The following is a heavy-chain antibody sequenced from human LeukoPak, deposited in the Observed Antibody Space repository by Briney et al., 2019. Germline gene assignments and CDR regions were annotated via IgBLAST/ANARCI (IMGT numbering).Heavy chain of an antibody. D-gene: IGHD2-15*01. J-gene: IGHJ4*02. CDR3: AKDGSSYCSGGSCYFSDY. Sequence: GGSLRLSCAASGFTFSSYAMSWVRQAPGKGLEWVSAISGSGGSTYYADSVKGRFTISRDNSKNTLYLQMNSLRAEDTAVYYCAKDGSSYCSGGSCYFSDYWGQGTLVTVSS. V-gene: IGHV3-23*01. CDR1: GFTFSSYA. CDR2: ISGSGGST.